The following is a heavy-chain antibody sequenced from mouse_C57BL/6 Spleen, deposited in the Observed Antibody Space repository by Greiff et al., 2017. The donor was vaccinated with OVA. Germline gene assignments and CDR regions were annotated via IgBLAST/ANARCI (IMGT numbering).Heavy chain of an antibody. CDR1: GYTFTSYW. J-gene: IGHJ2*01. Sequence: VQLQQPGAELVKPGASVKLSCKASGYTFTSYWMHWVKQRPGPGLEWIGMIHPNSGSTNYNEKFKSKATLTVDKSSSTAYMQLSSLTSEDSAVYYCASTTVVPFDYWGQGTTLTVSS. V-gene: IGHV1-64*01. CDR3: ASTTVVPFDY. D-gene: IGHD1-1*01. CDR2: IHPNSGST.